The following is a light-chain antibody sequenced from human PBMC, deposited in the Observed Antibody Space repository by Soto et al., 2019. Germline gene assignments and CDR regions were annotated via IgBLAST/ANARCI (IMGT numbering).Light chain of an antibody. CDR2: GAS. J-gene: IGKJ1*01. CDR1: QSVTSTY. V-gene: IGKV3-20*01. CDR3: HHYAST. Sequence: VLTQSPGTLSLSPGERATLSCRASQSVTSTYLAWYQQKPGQAPRLLIHGASSRATGVPDRFSGSGSGTDFTHTISRLEPEDFAVYFCHHYASTFGQGTKVDNK.